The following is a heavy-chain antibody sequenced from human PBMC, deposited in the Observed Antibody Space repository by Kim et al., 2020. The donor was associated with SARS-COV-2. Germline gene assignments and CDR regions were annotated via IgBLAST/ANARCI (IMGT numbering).Heavy chain of an antibody. D-gene: IGHD5-18*01. Sequence: VTGRFTISRDNSKNTLYLQMNSLRAEDTAVYYWAKDLVVLRIQLRYYFDYWGHGTLVTVSS. V-gene: IGHV3-23*01. J-gene: IGHJ4*01. CDR3: AKDLVVLRIQLRYYFDY.